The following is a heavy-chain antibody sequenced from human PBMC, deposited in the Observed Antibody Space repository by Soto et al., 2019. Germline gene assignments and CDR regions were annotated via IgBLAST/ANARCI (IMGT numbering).Heavy chain of an antibody. CDR2: ISPYNANT. D-gene: IGHD4-17*01. CDR1: GYAFITYA. CDR3: ARDRNLEAYDYADRDAVDI. Sequence: QVQLVQSGAEVKKPGASVKVSCKASGYAFITYAISWVRQAPGQGLEWMGWISPYNANTKYAQRVQGRVTMTTDTSTSTAYMDLRSLRSDDTAGYYCARDRNLEAYDYADRDAVDIWGQGTMVTVSS. V-gene: IGHV1-18*01. J-gene: IGHJ3*02.